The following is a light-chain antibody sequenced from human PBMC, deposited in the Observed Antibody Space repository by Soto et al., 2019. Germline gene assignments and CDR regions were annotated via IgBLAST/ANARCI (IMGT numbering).Light chain of an antibody. J-gene: IGKJ3*01. CDR2: DAS. CDR3: QPYHNLPFT. Sequence: DIQMIPSPSSLSASVGDRVTITCQASQDIANYLNWYQQKPGKAPKLLIYDASNLETGVPSRFSGSGAGTDFTFTISSLQPEDIATYYCQPYHNLPFTFGPGTKVEIK. CDR1: QDIANY. V-gene: IGKV1-33*01.